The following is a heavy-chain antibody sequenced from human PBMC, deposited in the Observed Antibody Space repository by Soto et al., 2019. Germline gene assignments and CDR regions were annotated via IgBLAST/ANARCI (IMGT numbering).Heavy chain of an antibody. CDR1: GFTFSGYW. CDR3: ARPLYGSGSVWFDP. CDR2: IKEDGSEK. V-gene: IGHV3-7*03. D-gene: IGHD3-10*01. J-gene: IGHJ5*02. Sequence: QPVGSLRLSCSASGFTFSGYWMTWVRQAPGKGLEWVANIKEDGSEKYYVDSVKGRFTISRDNPKNSLYLQMNSLRADDTAVYYCARPLYGSGSVWFDPWGQGTLVTVSS.